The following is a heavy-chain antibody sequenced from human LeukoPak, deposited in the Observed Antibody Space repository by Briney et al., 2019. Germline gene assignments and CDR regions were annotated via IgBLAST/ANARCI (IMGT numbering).Heavy chain of an antibody. CDR3: AKVVAGRYQDY. J-gene: IGHJ4*02. D-gene: IGHD6-19*01. CDR2: IKQGESER. V-gene: IGHV3-7*05. CDR1: GFTFRSYR. Sequence: PGGSLGLSCAASGFTFRSYRMNWVRQAPGKGLEWVASIKQGESERYYVDSVNGRFTISRDNAKNSLYLQMNSLRAEDTAVYYCAKVVAGRYQDYWGQGTLVSVSS.